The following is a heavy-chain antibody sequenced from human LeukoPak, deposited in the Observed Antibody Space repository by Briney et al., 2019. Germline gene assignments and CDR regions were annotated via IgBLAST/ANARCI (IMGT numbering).Heavy chain of an antibody. CDR2: IYYNGST. Sequence: SETLSLTCSVPGGAIISHYWSWIRQPPGKGLEWIGHIYYNGSTNYNPSLKSRVTMSVDTSKNHVSLKLSSVTAADTGVYYCARAYFDFWRGFYYYYVGVWVKGTTVTVPS. J-gene: IGHJ6*03. CDR3: ARAYFDFWRGFYYYYVGV. D-gene: IGHD3-3*01. CDR1: GGAIISHY. V-gene: IGHV4-59*11.